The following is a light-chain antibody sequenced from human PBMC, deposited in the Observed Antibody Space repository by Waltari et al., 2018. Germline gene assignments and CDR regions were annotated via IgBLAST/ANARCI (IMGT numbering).Light chain of an antibody. J-gene: IGLJ2*01. Sequence: QSVLTQPPSVSGAPGQRVTISCTGSSSSIGAGYDVNWYQQLPGTALKLLIYGNNNRPSGVPDRFSGSKSGTSASLAITGLQAEDEADYYCQSYDSSLSGSVFGGGTILTVL. V-gene: IGLV1-40*01. CDR3: QSYDSSLSGSV. CDR2: GNN. CDR1: SSSIGAGYD.